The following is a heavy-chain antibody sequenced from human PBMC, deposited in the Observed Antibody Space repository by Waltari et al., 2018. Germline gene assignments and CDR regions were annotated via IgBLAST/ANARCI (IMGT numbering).Heavy chain of an antibody. V-gene: IGHV4-34*01. D-gene: IGHD6-13*01. CDR1: GGSFSGYY. J-gene: IGHJ6*02. Sequence: SETLSLTCAVYGGSFSGYYWSWIRQPPGKGLEWIGEINHSGSTNYNPSLKSRVTISVDTSKNQFSLKLSSVTAADTAVYYCARGLRGVSYYYYYGMDVWGQGTTVTVSS. CDR3: ARGLRGVSYYYYYGMDV. CDR2: INHSGST.